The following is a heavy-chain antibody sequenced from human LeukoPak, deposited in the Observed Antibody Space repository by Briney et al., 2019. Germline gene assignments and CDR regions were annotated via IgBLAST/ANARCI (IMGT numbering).Heavy chain of an antibody. V-gene: IGHV4-39*02. CDR2: IYYSGST. J-gene: IGHJ5*02. CDR3: ARDRTRYCSSTSCYGWYNWFDP. Sequence: PSETLSLTCTVSGGSISSSSYFWGWIRQPPGKGLEWIGSIYYSGSTYYNPSLKSRVTISVDTSKNQFSLQLNSVTPEDTAVYYCARDRTRYCSSTSCYGWYNWFDPWGQGTLVTVSS. CDR1: GGSISSSSYF. D-gene: IGHD2-2*01.